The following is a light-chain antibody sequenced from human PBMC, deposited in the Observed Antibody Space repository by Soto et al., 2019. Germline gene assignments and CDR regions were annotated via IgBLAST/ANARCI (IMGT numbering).Light chain of an antibody. J-gene: IGKJ5*01. CDR2: DAS. CDR3: QQRSNWPPIT. CDR1: QSVSSY. Sequence: EIAMTQSPANLNVSPGERATLSCRASQSVSSYLAWYQQKPGQAPRLLIYDASNRATGIPARFSGSGSGTDFSLTISSLEPEDFAVYYCQQRSNWPPITFGQGTRLEIK. V-gene: IGKV3-11*01.